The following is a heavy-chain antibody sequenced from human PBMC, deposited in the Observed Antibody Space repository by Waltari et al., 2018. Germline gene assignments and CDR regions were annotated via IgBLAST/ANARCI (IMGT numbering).Heavy chain of an antibody. CDR2: IYTSGST. V-gene: IGHV4-61*09. D-gene: IGHD3-3*01. CDR1: GGSISSGSYY. J-gene: IGHJ6*02. CDR3: ARGTYDFWSGRYYYYGMDV. Sequence: QVQLQESGPGLVKPSQTLSLTCTVSGGSISSGSYYWSWIGQPAGKGLEWIGYIYTSGSTNYNPSLKSRVTISVDTSKNQFSLKLSSVTAADTAVYYCARGTYDFWSGRYYYYGMDVWGQGTTVTVSS.